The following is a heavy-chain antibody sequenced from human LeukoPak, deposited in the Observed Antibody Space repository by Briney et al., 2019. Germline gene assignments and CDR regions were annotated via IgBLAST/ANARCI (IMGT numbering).Heavy chain of an antibody. Sequence: PGGSLRLSCAASGFTFSSYEMNRVRQAPGKGLEWVSYISGGGTTIYYADSVRGRFTISRDNAKNSLYLQMHSLGAEDMGVYYCASLGYCRGGSCSSDNWFDPWGQGTLVTVSS. D-gene: IGHD2-15*01. J-gene: IGHJ5*02. CDR2: ISGGGTTI. CDR1: GFTFSSYE. V-gene: IGHV3-48*03. CDR3: ASLGYCRGGSCSSDNWFDP.